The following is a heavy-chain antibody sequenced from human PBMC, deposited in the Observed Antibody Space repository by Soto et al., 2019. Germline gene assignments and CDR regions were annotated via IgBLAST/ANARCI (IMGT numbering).Heavy chain of an antibody. J-gene: IGHJ4*02. V-gene: IGHV1-8*01. Sequence: QAQLEQSGSEVREPGASVKVSCKASGYTFTNFDVIWVRQATGQGLEWMGWMNPKSGNTGFEQQFQDRVTVTTDISTATAYLEVRGLRSEDTAVYYCASLIAVANYWGQGTLVTVSS. CDR2: MNPKSGNT. D-gene: IGHD6-19*01. CDR1: GYTFTNFD. CDR3: ASLIAVANY.